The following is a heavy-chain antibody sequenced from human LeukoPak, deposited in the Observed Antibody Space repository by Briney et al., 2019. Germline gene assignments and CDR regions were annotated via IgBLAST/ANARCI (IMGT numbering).Heavy chain of an antibody. D-gene: IGHD3-3*02. Sequence: GGSLRLSCAASGFTFSNYAMSWVRQAPGKGLEWVSDISGSGGTTNYADSVKGRFTISRDNAKNSLYLQMNSLRAEDTAVYYCAREPSKQHLDIWGQGTLVTVSS. V-gene: IGHV3-48*04. CDR1: GFTFSNYA. CDR3: AREPSKQHLDI. J-gene: IGHJ4*02. CDR2: ISGSGGTT.